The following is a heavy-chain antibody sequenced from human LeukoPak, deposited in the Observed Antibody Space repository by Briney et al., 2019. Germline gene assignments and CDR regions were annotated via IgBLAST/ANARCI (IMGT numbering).Heavy chain of an antibody. Sequence: PSEALSLTCTVSGGSISSYYWSWIRQPPGKGLEWMGYIYYSGSTNYNPSLKSRVTISLDTSKSQSSLKLSSVTAADTAVYYCARHDGSSCYYAFDVWGQGTMVTVSS. CDR3: ARHDGSSCYYAFDV. J-gene: IGHJ3*01. V-gene: IGHV4-59*08. CDR2: IYYSGST. D-gene: IGHD6-13*01. CDR1: GGSISSYY.